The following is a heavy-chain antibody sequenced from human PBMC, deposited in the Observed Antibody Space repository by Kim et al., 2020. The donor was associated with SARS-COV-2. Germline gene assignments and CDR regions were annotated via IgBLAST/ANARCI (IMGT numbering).Heavy chain of an antibody. CDR3: ARERGYGAARRDAFDI. CDR2: INHSGST. CDR1: GGSFSGYY. J-gene: IGHJ3*02. V-gene: IGHV4-34*01. D-gene: IGHD6-6*01. Sequence: SETLSLTCAVYGGSFSGYYWSWIRQPPGKGLEWIGEINHSGSTNYNPSLKSRVTISVDTSKNQFSLKPSSVTAADTAVYYCARERGYGAARRDAFDIWGQGTMVTVSS.